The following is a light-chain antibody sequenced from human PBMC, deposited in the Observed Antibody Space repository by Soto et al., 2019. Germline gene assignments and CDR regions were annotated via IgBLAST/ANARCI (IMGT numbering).Light chain of an antibody. J-gene: IGKJ4*01. V-gene: IGKV1-33*01. Sequence: DIQMTQSPSSLSASVGARVTITCQASQDISNYLNWYQQKPGKAPKLLIYDASNLETGVPSRFSGSGSGTDFTFTISSLQPEDIATYYCQQYDNLPLTCGGGTKVEIK. CDR1: QDISNY. CDR3: QQYDNLPLT. CDR2: DAS.